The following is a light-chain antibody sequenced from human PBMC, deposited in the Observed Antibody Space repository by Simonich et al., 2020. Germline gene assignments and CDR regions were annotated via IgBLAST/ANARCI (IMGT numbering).Light chain of an antibody. Sequence: EIVLTQSPGTLSLSPGERPTLSCRASQSVSSSYLAWYQQKPGQAPRLLIYGASSRATGIPDRFSGSVSGTDFTLTISRLEPEDFAVYYCQQYGSSPPYTFGQGTKLEIK. CDR3: QQYGSSPPYT. CDR2: GAS. V-gene: IGKV3-20*01. CDR1: QSVSSSY. J-gene: IGKJ2*01.